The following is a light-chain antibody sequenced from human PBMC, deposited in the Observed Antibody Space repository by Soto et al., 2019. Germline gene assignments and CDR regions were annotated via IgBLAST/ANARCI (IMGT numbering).Light chain of an antibody. J-gene: IGKJ1*01. V-gene: IGKV3-11*01. CDR1: QSVSTY. Sequence: EIVLTQSPATLSLSPGERATLSCRASQSVSTYLAWYQQKPGQAPRLLIYDASPRATGIPARFSGSGSGTDFTLTISSLEPEDFAVYYCQQRGNWPRTFGQGTKVEIK. CDR3: QQRGNWPRT. CDR2: DAS.